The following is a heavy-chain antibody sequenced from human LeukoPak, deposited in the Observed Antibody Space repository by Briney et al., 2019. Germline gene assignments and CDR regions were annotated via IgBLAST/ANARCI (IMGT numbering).Heavy chain of an antibody. CDR1: GYTFAGYY. Sequence: GASVKVSCKASGYTFAGYYMHWVRQAPGQGLEWMGWINPNSGGTNYAQKFQGRVTMTRDTSISTAYMELSRLRSDDTAVYYCARGYIVVVPAASDAFDIWGQGTMVTVSS. CDR2: INPNSGGT. J-gene: IGHJ3*02. D-gene: IGHD2-2*01. V-gene: IGHV1-2*02. CDR3: ARGYIVVVPAASDAFDI.